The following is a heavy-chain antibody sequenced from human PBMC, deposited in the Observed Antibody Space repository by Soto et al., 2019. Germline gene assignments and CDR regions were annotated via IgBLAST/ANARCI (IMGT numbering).Heavy chain of an antibody. CDR2: IWYDGTNK. Sequence: QVQLVESGGGVVQPGRSLRLSCAASGFTFSSYGMHWVRQAPGKGLEWVAVIWYDGTNKYYADSVKGRFTISGDNSKKTLYLQMTSLGAGDTAVYYCARGGLLLDYWGQGTRVTVSS. V-gene: IGHV3-33*01. CDR3: ARGGLLLDY. D-gene: IGHD2-21*01. J-gene: IGHJ4*02. CDR1: GFTFSSYG.